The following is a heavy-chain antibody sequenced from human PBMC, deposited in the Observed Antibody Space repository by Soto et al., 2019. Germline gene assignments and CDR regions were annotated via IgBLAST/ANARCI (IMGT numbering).Heavy chain of an antibody. J-gene: IGHJ6*02. CDR2: INPNSGGT. D-gene: IGHD6-13*01. Sequence: ASVKVSCKASGYTFTGYYMRWVRQAPGQGLEWMGWINPNSGGTNYAQKFQGWVTMTRDTSISTAYMELSRLRSDDTAVYYCARELVAAADYGMDVWGQGTTVTVSS. CDR3: ARELVAAADYGMDV. CDR1: GYTFTGYY. V-gene: IGHV1-2*04.